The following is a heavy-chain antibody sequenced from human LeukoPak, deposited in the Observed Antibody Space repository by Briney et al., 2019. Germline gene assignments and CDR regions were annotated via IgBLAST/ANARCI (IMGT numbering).Heavy chain of an antibody. CDR2: IYISGSA. Sequence: SETLSLTCTFSGGSISSYNCSWIRHPPRKGLEWRWRIYISGSANYNPSLKSRVTMSVDTYKNQFSLKLSSVTAADTAVYYCARGQGPHPSCGQGTRVTVSS. CDR1: GGSISSYN. V-gene: IGHV4-4*07. J-gene: IGHJ5*02. CDR3: ARGQGPHPS.